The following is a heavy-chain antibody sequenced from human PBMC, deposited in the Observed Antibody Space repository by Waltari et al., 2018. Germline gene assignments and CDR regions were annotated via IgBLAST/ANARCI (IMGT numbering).Heavy chain of an antibody. J-gene: IGHJ4*02. CDR3: ATDCGVRGATEIFHH. D-gene: IGHD3-10*01. V-gene: IGHV1-46*04. Sequence: QVQLVQSGTEVKKPGASVKLSCEASGYTFASHYMHWVRKAPGQGLEWVGIINPSDGSTRYAQKLQGRVTLTRDTSTSTVYMELSSLRSDDTAVYYCATDCGVRGATEIFHHWGQGTLVTVSS. CDR1: GYTFASHY. CDR2: INPSDGST.